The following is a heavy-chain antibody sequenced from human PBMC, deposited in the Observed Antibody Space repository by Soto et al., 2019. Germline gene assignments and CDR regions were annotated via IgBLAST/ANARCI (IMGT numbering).Heavy chain of an antibody. J-gene: IGHJ5*02. Sequence: SETLSLTCTVSGGSISSYYWSWIRQPPGKGLEWIGYIYYSGSTNYNPSLKSRVTISVDTSKNQFSLKLSSVTAADTAVYYCARGEGIAAAGTGPDWFDPWGQGTQVT. CDR2: IYYSGST. D-gene: IGHD6-13*01. CDR3: ARGEGIAAAGTGPDWFDP. V-gene: IGHV4-59*01. CDR1: GGSISSYY.